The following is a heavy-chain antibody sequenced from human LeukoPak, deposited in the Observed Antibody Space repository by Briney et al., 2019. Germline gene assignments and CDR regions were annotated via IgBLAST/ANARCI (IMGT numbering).Heavy chain of an antibody. D-gene: IGHD6-19*01. CDR1: GYTFTSYD. CDR3: ARVSSSGWYNWFDP. V-gene: IGHV1-8*01. J-gene: IGHJ5*02. Sequence: ASVKVSCKASGYTFTSYDINWVRQATGQGLEWMGWMNPNSGNTGYAQKFQGRVTITRNTSISTAYMELSSLRSEDTAVYYCARVSSSGWYNWFDPWGQGTLVTVSS. CDR2: MNPNSGNT.